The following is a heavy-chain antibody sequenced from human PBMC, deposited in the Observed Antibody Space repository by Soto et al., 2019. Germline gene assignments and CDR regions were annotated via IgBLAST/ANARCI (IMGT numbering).Heavy chain of an antibody. CDR1: GGSISSSNW. CDR2: IYHSGST. V-gene: IGHV4-4*02. J-gene: IGHJ5*02. Sequence: QVQLQESGPGLVKPSGTLSLTCAVSGGSISSSNWWSWVRQPPGKGLEWIGEIYHSGSTNYNPSLRRXXTXSXXKSKNQFSLKLSSVTAADTAVYYCARDLIPGWFDPWGQGTLVTVSS. CDR3: ARDLIPGWFDP.